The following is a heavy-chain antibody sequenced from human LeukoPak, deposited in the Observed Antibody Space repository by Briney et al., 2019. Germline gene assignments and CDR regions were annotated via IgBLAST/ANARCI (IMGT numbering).Heavy chain of an antibody. D-gene: IGHD3-10*01. CDR1: GYTFTSYY. CDR2: INPSGGST. CDR3: ARGLWFGEPESDY. J-gene: IGHJ4*02. Sequence: ASVKVSFEASGYTFTSYYMHWVRQAPGQGLEWMGIINPSGGSTSYAQKFQGRVTITRDMSTSTVYMELSSLRSEDTAVYYCARGLWFGEPESDYWGQGTLVTVSS. V-gene: IGHV1-46*01.